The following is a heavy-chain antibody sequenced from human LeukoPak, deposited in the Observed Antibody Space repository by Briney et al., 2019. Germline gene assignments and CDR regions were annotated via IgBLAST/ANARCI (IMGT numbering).Heavy chain of an antibody. CDR3: TSRGPIAAAPDY. V-gene: IGHV3-73*01. D-gene: IGHD6-13*01. J-gene: IGHJ4*02. Sequence: GGSLRLSCAASGFTFSGSAMHWVRQASGKGLEWVGRIRSKANSYATAYAASAKGRFTISRDDSKNTAYLQMNSLKTEDTAVYYCTSRGPIAAAPDYWGQGTLVTVSS. CDR1: GFTFSGSA. CDR2: IRSKANSYAT.